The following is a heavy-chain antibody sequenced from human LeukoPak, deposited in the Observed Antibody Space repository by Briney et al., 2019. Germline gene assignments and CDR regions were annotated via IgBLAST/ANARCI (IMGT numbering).Heavy chain of an antibody. Sequence: TSVKVSCKASGFTFTSSAMLWVRQARGQRLEWIGWIVVGTGNTNYAQKFQERVTITRDMSTSTAYMELSSLRSEDTAVYYCAADPSYSSGWYYFDYWGQGTLVTVSS. CDR1: GFTFTSSA. V-gene: IGHV1-58*02. CDR3: AADPSYSSGWYYFDY. J-gene: IGHJ4*02. CDR2: IVVGTGNT. D-gene: IGHD6-19*01.